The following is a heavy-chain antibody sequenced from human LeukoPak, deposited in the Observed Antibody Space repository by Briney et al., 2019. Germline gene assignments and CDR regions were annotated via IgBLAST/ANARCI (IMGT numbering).Heavy chain of an antibody. V-gene: IGHV3-48*03. Sequence: GGSLRLSCEASGFTFSTHEMNWVRQAPGKGLEWVSYISSSGSTLYYADSVKGRFTISRDNAKSSLYLQMNSLRAEDTAVYYCARDCYGSRGYYDDAFDIWGQGTMVTVSS. CDR2: ISSSGSTL. D-gene: IGHD3-22*01. J-gene: IGHJ3*02. CDR1: GFTFSTHE. CDR3: ARDCYGSRGYYDDAFDI.